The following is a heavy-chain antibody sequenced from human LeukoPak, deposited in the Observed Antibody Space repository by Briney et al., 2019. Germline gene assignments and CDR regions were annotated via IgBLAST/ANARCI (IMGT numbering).Heavy chain of an antibody. CDR3: ARSKEVRGVTLDRFDP. Sequence: SETLSLTCAVYGGSFSGYYWSWIRQPPGKGLEWIGEINHSGSTNYNPSFKSRVTISVDTSKNQFSLKLSSVTAADTAVYYCARSKEVRGVTLDRFDPWGQGTLVTVSS. CDR1: GGSFSGYY. V-gene: IGHV4-34*01. CDR2: INHSGST. J-gene: IGHJ5*02. D-gene: IGHD3-10*01.